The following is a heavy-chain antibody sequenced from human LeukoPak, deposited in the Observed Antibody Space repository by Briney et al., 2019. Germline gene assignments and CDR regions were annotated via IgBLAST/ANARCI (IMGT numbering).Heavy chain of an antibody. V-gene: IGHV3-74*01. CDR2: IRSDGSST. Sequence: PGGSLRLSCAASGFTFSSYWMHWVRQAPGKGLVWVSRIRSDGSSTTYADSVKGRFTISRDNTKNTLYLQMNSLRADDTAVYYCARDDYNRHWGRGTLVTVSS. D-gene: IGHD4-11*01. CDR3: ARDDYNRH. J-gene: IGHJ2*01. CDR1: GFTFSSYW.